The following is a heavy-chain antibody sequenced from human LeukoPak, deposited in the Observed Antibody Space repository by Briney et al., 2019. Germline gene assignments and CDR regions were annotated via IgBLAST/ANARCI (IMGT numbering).Heavy chain of an antibody. D-gene: IGHD5-12*01. CDR2: INPNSGGT. V-gene: IGHV1-2*02. J-gene: IGHJ5*02. Sequence: ASVKVSCKASGYTFTGYYMHWVRQAPGQGLEWMGWINPNSGGTNYAQQFQGRVTMTRDTSISTAYMELSRLRSDDTAIYYCANVRTIYSGYVAWGQGTLVTVSS. CDR1: GYTFTGYY. CDR3: ANVRTIYSGYVA.